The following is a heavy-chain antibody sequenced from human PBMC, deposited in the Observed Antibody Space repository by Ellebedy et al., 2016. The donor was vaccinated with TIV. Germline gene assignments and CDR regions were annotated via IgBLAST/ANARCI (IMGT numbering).Heavy chain of an antibody. J-gene: IGHJ4*02. Sequence: GESLKISCAASGFTFSSYAMSWVRQAPGKGLEWVSSISGNGGRTDYADSVKGRFTISRDNSNNSLYLQMNSLRAEDTAVYYCARGGPGSSSPHDYWGQGTLVTVSS. D-gene: IGHD2-2*01. CDR1: GFTFSSYA. V-gene: IGHV3-23*01. CDR3: ARGGPGSSSPHDY. CDR2: ISGNGGRT.